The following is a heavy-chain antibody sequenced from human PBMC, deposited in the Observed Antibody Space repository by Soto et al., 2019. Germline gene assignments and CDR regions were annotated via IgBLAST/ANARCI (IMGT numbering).Heavy chain of an antibody. CDR1: GFAPSGTH. CDR2: TFSGGST. D-gene: IGHD1-26*01. CDR3: ARDLGSPTSY. J-gene: IGHJ4*02. V-gene: IGHV3-53*01. Sequence: ELQLVESGGGLVQPGGSLXXXXXASGFAPSGTHVTXVRQAPGKGLDWVSVTFSGGSTYYADSVKGRFSISRDISKNTVYLQMNSLRAEDTAVYFCARDLGSPTSYWGRGTLVTVSS.